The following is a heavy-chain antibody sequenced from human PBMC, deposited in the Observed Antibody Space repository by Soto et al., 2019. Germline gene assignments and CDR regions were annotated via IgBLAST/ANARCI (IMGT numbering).Heavy chain of an antibody. J-gene: IGHJ5*02. Sequence: EVQLVESGGGLVKPGGSLRLSYAASGFTFSNAWMSWVRQAPGKGLEWVGRIKSKTDGGTTDYAAPVKGRFTISRDDSKNTLYLQMNSLKTEDTAVYYCTTPSSYDFWSGYGENWFDPWGQGTLVTVSS. D-gene: IGHD3-3*01. CDR2: IKSKTDGGTT. CDR1: GFTFSNAW. V-gene: IGHV3-15*01. CDR3: TTPSSYDFWSGYGENWFDP.